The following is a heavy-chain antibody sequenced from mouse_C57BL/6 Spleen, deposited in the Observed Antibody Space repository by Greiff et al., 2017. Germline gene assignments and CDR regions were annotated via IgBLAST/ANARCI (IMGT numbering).Heavy chain of an antibody. CDR3: ARPHYYGSSGNYFDD. CDR2: IYPGDGDT. Sequence: QVQLKQSGPELVKPGASVKISCKASGYAFSSSWMNWVKQRPGKGLEWIGRIYPGDGDTNYNGKFKGKATLTADKSSSTAYMQLSSLTSEDSAVYFSARPHYYGSSGNYFDDWGQGTTLTVSS. J-gene: IGHJ2*01. D-gene: IGHD1-1*01. CDR1: GYAFSSSW. V-gene: IGHV1-82*01.